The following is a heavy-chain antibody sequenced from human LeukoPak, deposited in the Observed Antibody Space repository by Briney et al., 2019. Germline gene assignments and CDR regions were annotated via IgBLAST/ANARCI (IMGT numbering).Heavy chain of an antibody. CDR3: ARFRYSSGWFDY. J-gene: IGHJ4*02. Sequence: SETLPLTCTVSGGSITTTTSYWGWIRQPPGKGLEWIGSIYYGGTTFYNPSLKSRVTISVDTSKNQFSLNLSSVTATDTAVYYCARFRYSSGWFDYWGQGMLVTVSS. CDR1: GGSITTTTSY. V-gene: IGHV4-39*01. CDR2: IYYGGTT. D-gene: IGHD6-19*01.